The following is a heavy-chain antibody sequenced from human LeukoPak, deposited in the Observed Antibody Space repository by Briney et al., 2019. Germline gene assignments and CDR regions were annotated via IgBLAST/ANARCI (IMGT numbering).Heavy chain of an antibody. Sequence: PGRSLRLSCAASGFTFSIYAMSWVRQATPKGLEWISTIGGSVGSTYYAISVKSLFALSRDKSKNTLYLEMNSLRGEDTAVYYCAKDFGLGYCSSTSCPMAGSFDYWGQGTLVSVSS. CDR2: IGGSVGST. V-gene: IGHV3-23*01. CDR3: AKDFGLGYCSSTSCPMAGSFDY. CDR1: GFTFSIYA. D-gene: IGHD2-2*01. J-gene: IGHJ4*02.